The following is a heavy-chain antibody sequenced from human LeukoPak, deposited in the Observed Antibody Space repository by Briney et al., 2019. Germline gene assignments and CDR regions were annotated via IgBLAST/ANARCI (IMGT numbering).Heavy chain of an antibody. CDR2: ISGSGGST. CDR1: GFTFSSYG. D-gene: IGHD5-18*01. Sequence: GGTLRLSCAASGFTFSSYGMSWVRQAPGKGLEWVSAISGSGGSTYYADSVKGRFTISRDNSKNTLYLQMNSLRAEDTAVYYCARDVLGYSYGSDAFDIWGQGTMVTVSS. J-gene: IGHJ3*02. V-gene: IGHV3-23*01. CDR3: ARDVLGYSYGSDAFDI.